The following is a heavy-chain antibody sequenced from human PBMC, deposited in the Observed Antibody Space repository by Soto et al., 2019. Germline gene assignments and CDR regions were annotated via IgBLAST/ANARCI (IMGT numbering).Heavy chain of an antibody. Sequence: GGSLRLSCAASGFTFNIYSMNWVRQAPGKGLEWVSSISSSSSYIYYADSVNGRFTISRDNAKNSLYLQINSLRAEVTAVYYCARSNGGFGELLFSYFVYWGQGTPVTVSS. CDR2: ISSSSSYI. CDR1: GFTFNIYS. J-gene: IGHJ4*02. CDR3: ARSNGGFGELLFSYFVY. D-gene: IGHD3-10*01. V-gene: IGHV3-21*01.